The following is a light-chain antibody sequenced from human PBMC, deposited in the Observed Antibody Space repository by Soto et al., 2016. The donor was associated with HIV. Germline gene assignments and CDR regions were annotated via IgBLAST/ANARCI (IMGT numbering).Light chain of an antibody. CDR2: TAS. J-gene: IGKJ2*01. Sequence: DIQMTQSPSPLSASVGDRVTITCRASQSISTYLNWYQQKPGKAPNLLIYTASSLQSTVPSRFSGSGSGTDFTLTISSLQPEDSASYFCLQDYDRPYTFGQGTKLEIK. V-gene: IGKV1-39*01. CDR1: QSISTY. CDR3: LQDYDRPYT.